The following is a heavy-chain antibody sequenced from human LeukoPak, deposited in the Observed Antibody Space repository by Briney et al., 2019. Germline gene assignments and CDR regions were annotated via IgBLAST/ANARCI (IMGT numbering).Heavy chain of an antibody. CDR1: GGSFSGYY. CDR2: INHSGST. J-gene: IGHJ5*02. V-gene: IGHV4-34*01. D-gene: IGHD2-2*01. CDR3: ARWRYCSSTSCYSNWFDP. Sequence: SSQTLSLTCAVYGGSFSGYYWSWIRQPPGKGLEWIGEINHSGSTNYNPSLKSRVTISVDTSKNQFSLKLSSVTAADTAVCYCARWRYCSSTSCYSNWFDPWGQGTLVTVSS.